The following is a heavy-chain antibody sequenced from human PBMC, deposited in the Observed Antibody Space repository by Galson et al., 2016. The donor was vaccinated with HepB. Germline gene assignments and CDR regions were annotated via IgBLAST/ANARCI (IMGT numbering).Heavy chain of an antibody. V-gene: IGHV3-23*01. J-gene: IGHJ6*02. CDR3: AKRAHATGDYCGMDV. D-gene: IGHD2-15*01. Sequence: SLRLSCAASGFTFSSHAMNWVRQAPGKRLEWVSAISGSGDTTYYADSVKGRFSISRDNSKNTLYLQMSSLTAEDTAVYYCAKRAHATGDYCGMDVWGQGTTVTVSS. CDR2: ISGSGDTT. CDR1: GFTFSSHA.